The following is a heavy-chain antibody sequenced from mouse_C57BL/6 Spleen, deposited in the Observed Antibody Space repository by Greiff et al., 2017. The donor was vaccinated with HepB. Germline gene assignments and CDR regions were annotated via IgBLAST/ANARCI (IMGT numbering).Heavy chain of an antibody. Sequence: DVMLVESGEGLVKPGGSLKLSCAASGFTFSSYAMSWVRQTPEKRLEWVAYISSGGDYIYYADTVKGRFTISRDNARNTLYLQMSSLKSEDTAMYYCTRSLTGTRYFDYWGQGTTLTVSS. CDR2: ISSGGDYI. CDR1: GFTFSSYA. CDR3: TRSLTGTRYFDY. V-gene: IGHV5-9-1*02. D-gene: IGHD4-1*01. J-gene: IGHJ2*01.